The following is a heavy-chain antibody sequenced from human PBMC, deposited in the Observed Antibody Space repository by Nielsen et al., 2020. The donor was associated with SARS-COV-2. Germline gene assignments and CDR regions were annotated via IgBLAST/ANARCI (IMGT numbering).Heavy chain of an antibody. J-gene: IGHJ4*02. Sequence: VRQAPGKGLEWVSAISGSGGSTYYADSVKGRFTISRDNSKNTLYLQMNSLRAEDTAVYYCAKDLLVELPRDIAVVVAATIPRLSRSFDYWGQGTLVTVSS. CDR2: ISGSGGST. V-gene: IGHV3-23*01. D-gene: IGHD2-15*01. CDR3: AKDLLVELPRDIAVVVAATIPRLSRSFDY.